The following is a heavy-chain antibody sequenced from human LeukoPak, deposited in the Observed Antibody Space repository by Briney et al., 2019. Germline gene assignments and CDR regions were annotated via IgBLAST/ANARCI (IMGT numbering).Heavy chain of an antibody. J-gene: IGHJ6*02. CDR3: ARGFLYSSGWQNYYYGMDV. D-gene: IGHD6-19*01. CDR1: GYTFTSYG. CDR2: ISAYNGNT. V-gene: IGHV1-18*01. Sequence: ASVKVSCKASGYTFTSYGISWARQAPGQGLEWMGWISAYNGNTNYAQKLQGRVTMTTDTSTSTAYMELRSLRSDDTAVYYCARGFLYSSGWQNYYYGMDVWGQGTTVTVSS.